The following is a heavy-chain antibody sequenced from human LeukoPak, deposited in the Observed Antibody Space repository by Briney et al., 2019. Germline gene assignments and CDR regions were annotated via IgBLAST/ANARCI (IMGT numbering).Heavy chain of an antibody. V-gene: IGHV4-39*02. CDR3: AREDTPMLTPFDC. J-gene: IGHJ4*02. CDR2: IYDKGSA. D-gene: IGHD5-18*01. CDR1: GGSIGSGDYY. Sequence: PSETLSLTCTVSGGSIGSGDYYWAWFRLPPGKRLEWIGSIYDKGSAYYSPSLKSRVTMSVDTSKNQLSLRLTSVTAADTAVYYCAREDTPMLTPFDCWGQGTLVTVSS.